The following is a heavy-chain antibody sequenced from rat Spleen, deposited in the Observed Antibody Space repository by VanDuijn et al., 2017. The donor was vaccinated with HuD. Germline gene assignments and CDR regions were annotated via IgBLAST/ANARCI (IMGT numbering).Heavy chain of an antibody. CDR1: GFTFSDYG. CDR2: ISYEGSST. Sequence: EVQLVESGGGLVQPGRSLKVSCAASGFTFSDYGMAWVRQAPKKGLEWVASISYEGSSTYYGDSVKGRFTISRDNAKTTLYLQMDSLRSEDTATYYCARNPWYFDFWGQGVMVTVSS. CDR3: ARNPWYFDF. V-gene: IGHV5-29*01. D-gene: IGHD1-4*01. J-gene: IGHJ2*01.